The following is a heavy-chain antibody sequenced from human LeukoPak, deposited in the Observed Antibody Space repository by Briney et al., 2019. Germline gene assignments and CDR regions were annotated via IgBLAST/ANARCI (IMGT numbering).Heavy chain of an antibody. CDR3: AKDRLILTGHRALDY. D-gene: IGHD3-9*01. J-gene: IGHJ4*02. CDR1: GFTFSSYG. Sequence: GGSLRLSWAASGFTFSSYGMHWVRQAPGKGLDWVAFISYDGSNKYYADSVKGRFTISRDNSKNTLYLQMISLRAEDTAVYYCAKDRLILTGHRALDYWGQGTLVTVSS. V-gene: IGHV3-30*18. CDR2: ISYDGSNK.